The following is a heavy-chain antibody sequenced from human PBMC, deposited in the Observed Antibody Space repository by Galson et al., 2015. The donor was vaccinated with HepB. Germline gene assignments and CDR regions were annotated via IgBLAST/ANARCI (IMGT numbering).Heavy chain of an antibody. V-gene: IGHV3-21*01. CDR2: ISSSSSYI. J-gene: IGHJ4*02. D-gene: IGHD5-24*01. CDR1: GFTFSSYS. Sequence: SLRLSCAASGFTFSSYSMNWVRQAPGKGLEWVSSISSSSSYIYYADSVKGRFTISRDNAKNSLYLQMNSLRAEDTAVYYCARESPRGMATTFPNAYWGQGTLVTVAS. CDR3: ARESPRGMATTFPNAY.